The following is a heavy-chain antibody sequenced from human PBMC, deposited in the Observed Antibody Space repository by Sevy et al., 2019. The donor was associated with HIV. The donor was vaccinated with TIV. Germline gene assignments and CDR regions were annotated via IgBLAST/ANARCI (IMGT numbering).Heavy chain of an antibody. Sequence: ASVKVSCKASGYISGIYDISWVRQAPGQGLEWMGWITPYSGDTHYAQKLQGRVTMSADSSARTFYMELTSLTSDDAGVYYCARGRAPDSGKYYFDLWAQGTLVTVSS. J-gene: IGHJ4*02. CDR3: ARGRAPDSGKYYFDL. CDR2: ITPYSGDT. D-gene: IGHD1-26*01. CDR1: GYISGIYD. V-gene: IGHV1-18*01.